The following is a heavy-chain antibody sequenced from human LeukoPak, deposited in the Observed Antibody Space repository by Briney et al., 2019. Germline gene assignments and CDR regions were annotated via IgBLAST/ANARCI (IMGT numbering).Heavy chain of an antibody. D-gene: IGHD3-16*01. CDR1: GDSFSDYY. CDR2: INLNTGGT. CDR3: GSVRGILSYFDL. J-gene: IGHJ2*01. Sequence: ASVKVSWKASGDSFSDYYIHWVRQAPGQGPEWMGWINLNTGGTNYAQKFDGRFSMTGDTSINTAFMELSGLRFDDTAVYYCGSVRGILSYFDLWGRGTLVTVSS. V-gene: IGHV1-2*02.